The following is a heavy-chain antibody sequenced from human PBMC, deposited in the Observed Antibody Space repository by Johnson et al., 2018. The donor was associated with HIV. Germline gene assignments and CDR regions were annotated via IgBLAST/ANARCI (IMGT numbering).Heavy chain of an antibody. CDR1: GFTVSSNY. D-gene: IGHD6-19*01. Sequence: VHLVESGGGVVQPGRSLRLSCAASGFTVSSNYMSWVRQAPGKGLEWVSVIYSGGSTYYADSVKGRFTISRDNSKNTLYLQMNSLRAEDTAVYYCARDNGAVAGPEGAFDIWGQGTMVTVSS. CDR3: ARDNGAVAGPEGAFDI. J-gene: IGHJ3*02. CDR2: IYSGGST. V-gene: IGHV3-66*01.